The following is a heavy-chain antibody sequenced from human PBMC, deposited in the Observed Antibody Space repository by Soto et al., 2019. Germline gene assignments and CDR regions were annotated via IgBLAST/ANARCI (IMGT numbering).Heavy chain of an antibody. CDR1: GFTFSSYA. V-gene: IGHV3-30-3*01. CDR2: ISYDGSNK. D-gene: IGHD3-3*01. CDR3: ARDGVKIFGVVIPLDY. Sequence: GGSLRLSCAASGFTFSSYAMHWVRQAPGKGLEWVAVISYDGSNKYYADSVKGRFTISRDNSKNTLYLQMNSLSAEDTAVYYCARDGVKIFGVVIPLDYWGQGTLVTGSS. J-gene: IGHJ4*02.